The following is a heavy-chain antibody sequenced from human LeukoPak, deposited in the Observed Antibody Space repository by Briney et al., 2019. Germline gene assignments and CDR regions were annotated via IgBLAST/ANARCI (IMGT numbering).Heavy chain of an antibody. V-gene: IGHV1-46*01. CDR2: VNPGGGGT. Sequence: ASVKVSCKASGYTFTRDFMHWVRQAPGEGLEWMGIVNPGGGGTNYAQKFQGRVTMTRDTSTSTVYMELSSLRSEDTAVYYCARDCSSTSCYPWGQGTLVTVSS. CDR3: ARDCSSTSCYP. D-gene: IGHD2-2*01. J-gene: IGHJ4*02. CDR1: GYTFTRDF.